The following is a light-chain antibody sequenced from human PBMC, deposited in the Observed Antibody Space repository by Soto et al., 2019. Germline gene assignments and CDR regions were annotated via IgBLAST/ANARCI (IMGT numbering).Light chain of an antibody. CDR2: AAS. J-gene: IGKJ1*01. CDR3: QQLNTYPPWT. CDR1: QGIRNY. Sequence: DIQLTQSPSFVSASVGDRVTISCRASQGIRNYLVWYQQKSGKAPKVLIYAASTLHSGAPSRFSGSGSGTEFTLTISSLQPEDFATYYCQQLNTYPPWTFGQGTKVEIK. V-gene: IGKV1-9*01.